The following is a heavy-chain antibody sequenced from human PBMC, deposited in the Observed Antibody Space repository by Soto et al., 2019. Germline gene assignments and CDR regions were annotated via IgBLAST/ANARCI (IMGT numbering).Heavy chain of an antibody. V-gene: IGHV4-61*08. D-gene: IGHD4-17*01. CDR3: ARDDYGIDY. J-gene: IGHJ4*02. Sequence: SEPLSLTCTVSGGSISSGDYYWSWIRQPPGKGLEWIGYIYYSGSTNYSPSLKSRVTISVDTSKNQFSLKLSSVTAADTAVYYCARDDYGIDYWGQGTLVTVSS. CDR1: GGSISSGDYY. CDR2: IYYSGST.